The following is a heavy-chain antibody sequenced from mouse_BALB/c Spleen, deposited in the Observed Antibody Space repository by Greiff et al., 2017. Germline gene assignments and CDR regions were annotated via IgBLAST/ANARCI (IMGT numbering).Heavy chain of an antibody. J-gene: IGHJ1*01. Sequence: VKLVESGPGLVAPSQSLSITCTVSGFSLTSYGVHWVRQPPGKGLEWLGVIWAGGSTNYNSALMSRLSISKDNSKSQVFLKMNSLQTDDTAMYYCARDSPSYGRYFDVWGAGTTVTVSS. D-gene: IGHD2-10*01. CDR2: IWAGGST. V-gene: IGHV2-9*02. CDR3: ARDSPSYGRYFDV. CDR1: GFSLTSYG.